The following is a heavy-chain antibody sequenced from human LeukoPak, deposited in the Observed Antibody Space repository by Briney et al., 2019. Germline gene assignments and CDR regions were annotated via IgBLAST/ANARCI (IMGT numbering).Heavy chain of an antibody. V-gene: IGHV3-73*01. CDR1: GFTFSGSA. Sequence: GGSLRLSCAASGFTFSGSAMHWVRQASGKGLEWVGRIRSTANSYATEYAASVKGRFTISRDDSKNTAYLQMNSLRAEDTAVYYCAKDVRFLEWLHTFDYWGQGTLVTVSS. CDR2: IRSTANSYAT. CDR3: AKDVRFLEWLHTFDY. J-gene: IGHJ4*02. D-gene: IGHD3-3*01.